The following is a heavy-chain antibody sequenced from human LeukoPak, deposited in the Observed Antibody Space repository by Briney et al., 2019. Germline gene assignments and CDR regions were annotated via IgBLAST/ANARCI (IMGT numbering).Heavy chain of an antibody. V-gene: IGHV4-39*01. J-gene: IGHJ4*02. CDR3: VKSGGYGLIDY. D-gene: IGHD1-26*01. Sequence: PSETLSLTCTASSGSISSSSYYWGWIRQPPGKGLEWIGNIYYTGNTYYNASLQSRVTISIDTSENQFSLRLNSVTAADTAMYYCVKSGGYGLIDYWGPGTLVTVSS. CDR1: SGSISSSSYY. CDR2: IYYTGNT.